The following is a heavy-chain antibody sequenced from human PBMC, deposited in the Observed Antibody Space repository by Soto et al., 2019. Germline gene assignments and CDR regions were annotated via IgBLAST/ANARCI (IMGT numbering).Heavy chain of an antibody. J-gene: IGHJ4*02. V-gene: IGHV3-33*01. Sequence: ESGGGVVQPGRSLRLSCAASGFTFSSYGMHWVRQAPGKGLEWVAVIWYDGSNKYYADSVKGRFTISRDNSKNTLYLQMNSLRAEDTAVYYCARVAGTPPFDYWGQGTLVTVSS. CDR3: ARVAGTPPFDY. CDR1: GFTFSSYG. CDR2: IWYDGSNK. D-gene: IGHD6-19*01.